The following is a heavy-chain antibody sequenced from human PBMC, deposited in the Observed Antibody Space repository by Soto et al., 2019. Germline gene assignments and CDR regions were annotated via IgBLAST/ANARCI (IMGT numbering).Heavy chain of an antibody. V-gene: IGHV3-15*01. CDR1: GFTFSNAW. CDR3: TTGHQRITIFGVVKGGAPGMDV. CDR2: IKSKTDGGTT. J-gene: IGHJ6*02. D-gene: IGHD3-3*01. Sequence: TGGSLRLSCAASGFTFSNAWMSWVRQAPGKGLEWVGRIKSKTDGGTTDYAAPVKGRFTISRDDSKNTLYLQMNSLKTEDAAVYYCTTGHQRITIFGVVKGGAPGMDVWGQATTVTVSS.